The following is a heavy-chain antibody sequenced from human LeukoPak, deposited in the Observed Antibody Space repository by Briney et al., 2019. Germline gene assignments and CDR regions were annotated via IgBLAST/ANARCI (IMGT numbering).Heavy chain of an antibody. CDR2: IYYSGST. CDR3: AREPRIAAAGTAFDY. D-gene: IGHD6-13*01. CDR1: GGSISSGDYY. Sequence: SETLSLTCTVSGGSISSGDYYWSWIRQPPGKGLEWIGYIYYSGSTYYNPSLKSRVTISVDTSKNKFSLKLSSVTAADTAVYYCAREPRIAAAGTAFDYWGQGTLVTVSS. J-gene: IGHJ4*02. V-gene: IGHV4-30-4*08.